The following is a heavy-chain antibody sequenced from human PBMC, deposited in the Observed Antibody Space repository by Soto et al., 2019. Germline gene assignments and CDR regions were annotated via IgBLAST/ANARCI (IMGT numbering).Heavy chain of an antibody. Sequence: GGSLRLSCAASGFTFSSYWMSWVRQAPGKGLEWVANIKQDGSEKYYVDSVKGRFTISRDNAKNSLYLQMNSLRAEDTVVYYCARVLDYDFRSWLQDWGQGTLVTVSS. CDR2: IKQDGSEK. CDR3: ARVLDYDFRSWLQD. CDR1: GFTFSSYW. D-gene: IGHD3-3*01. J-gene: IGHJ4*02. V-gene: IGHV3-7*01.